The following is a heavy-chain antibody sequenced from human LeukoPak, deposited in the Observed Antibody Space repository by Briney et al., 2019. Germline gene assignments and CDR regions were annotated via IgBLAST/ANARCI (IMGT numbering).Heavy chain of an antibody. CDR2: TNGDGSDT. J-gene: IGHJ4*02. D-gene: IGHD1-14*01. V-gene: IGHV3-74*01. CDR3: ARTYTGAWFDY. CDR1: GFSVSNKY. Sequence: GGSLRLSCAASGFSVSNKYMSWVRQTPGKGLVWISRTNGDGSDTTYADSVKGRFTISRDNAKNRLYLQMNSLRAEDTAVYFCARTYTGAWFDYWGQGALVTVSS.